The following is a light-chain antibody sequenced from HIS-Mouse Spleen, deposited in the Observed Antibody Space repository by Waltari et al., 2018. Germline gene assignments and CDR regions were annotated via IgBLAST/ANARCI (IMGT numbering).Light chain of an antibody. CDR2: DAS. CDR3: QQFNSYPYT. CDR1: QGISSA. Sequence: AIQLTQSPSSLSASVGDRVTITCRASQGISSALAWDQQKPGKAPKLLIYDASSLESGVPSRFSGSGSGTDFTLTISSLQPEDFATYYCQQFNSYPYTFGQGTKLEIK. J-gene: IGKJ2*01. V-gene: IGKV1-13*02.